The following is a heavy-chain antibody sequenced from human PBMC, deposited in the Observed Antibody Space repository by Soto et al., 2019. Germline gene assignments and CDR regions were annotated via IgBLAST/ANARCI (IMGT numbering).Heavy chain of an antibody. D-gene: IGHD3-22*01. J-gene: IGHJ4*02. CDR2: ISGNNVNT. CDR3: ARDMGGYYFEPNDY. CDR1: GYTFTSYG. V-gene: IGHV1-18*01. Sequence: QVQLVQSGAEVKKPGASVKVSCKASGYTFTSYGISWVRQAPGQGLEWMAWISGNNVNTNYAQRLQGRVTLTTDTSTSKAYMELTSLRSDDTAVYYCARDMGGYYFEPNDYWGQGTLVTVSS.